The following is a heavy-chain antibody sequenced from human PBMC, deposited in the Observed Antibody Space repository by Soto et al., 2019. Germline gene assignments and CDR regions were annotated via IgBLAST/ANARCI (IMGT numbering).Heavy chain of an antibody. Sequence: PSQTLSLTCAISGDIVSSNSAAWNWIRQSPSRGLEWLGRTYYRSKWYNDYAVSVKSRITINPDTSKNQFSLQLNSVTPEDTAVYYCAREEAAAGTSVDWSDPWGKGTPVTVSS. CDR3: AREEAAAGTSVDWSDP. CDR1: GDIVSSNSAA. CDR2: TYYRSKWYN. D-gene: IGHD6-13*01. V-gene: IGHV6-1*01. J-gene: IGHJ5*02.